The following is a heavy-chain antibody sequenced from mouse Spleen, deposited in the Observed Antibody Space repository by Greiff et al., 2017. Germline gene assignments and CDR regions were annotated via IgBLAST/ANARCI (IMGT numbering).Heavy chain of an antibody. CDR1: GYAFSSYW. V-gene: IGHV1-80*01. D-gene: IGHD2-4*01. J-gene: IGHJ3*01. Sequence: VKLVESGAELVKPGASVKISCKASGYAFSSYWMNWVKQRPGKGLEWIGQIYPGDGDTNYNGKFKGKATLTADKSSSTAYMQLSSLTSEDSAVYFCARGGDYDRFAYWGQGTLVTVSA. CDR3: ARGGDYDRFAY. CDR2: IYPGDGDT.